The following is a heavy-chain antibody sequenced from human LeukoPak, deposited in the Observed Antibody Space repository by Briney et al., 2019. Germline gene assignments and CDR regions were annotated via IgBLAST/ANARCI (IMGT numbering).Heavy chain of an antibody. J-gene: IGHJ4*02. CDR3: AKGLYYYDSSGYYSDYDY. Sequence: GGSLRLSCTVSGFAFSGDAMSWVRQAPGKGPEWVSSIGARGDVTYSADSVKGRLTISRDNSKNTLYLQMNSLRAVDTAVYYCAKGLYYYDSSGYYSDYDYWGQGTLVTVSS. V-gene: IGHV3-23*01. CDR1: GFAFSGDA. D-gene: IGHD3-22*01. CDR2: IGARGDVT.